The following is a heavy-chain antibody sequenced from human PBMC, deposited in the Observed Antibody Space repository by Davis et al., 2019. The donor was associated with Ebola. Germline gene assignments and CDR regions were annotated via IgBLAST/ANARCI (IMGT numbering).Heavy chain of an antibody. CDR3: ARPVSPGYTYGYYYYDMDV. CDR2: IYNSGST. Sequence: SETLSLTCTVSGGSISSSRNWWGWVRQPPGKGLEWIGSIYNSGSTYYNPSLESRVTISVDTSKNQLSLKLTSVTATDTAVYYCARPVSPGYTYGYYYYDMDVWGQGTTVTVSS. J-gene: IGHJ6*02. D-gene: IGHD5-18*01. V-gene: IGHV4-39*01. CDR1: GGSISSSRNW.